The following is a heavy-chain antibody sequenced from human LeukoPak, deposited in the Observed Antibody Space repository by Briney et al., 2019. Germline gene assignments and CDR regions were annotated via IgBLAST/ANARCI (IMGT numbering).Heavy chain of an antibody. J-gene: IGHJ4*02. CDR3: ARTNYGSGSYDY. CDR2: INPNSGGT. V-gene: IGHV1-2*06. D-gene: IGHD3-10*01. CDR1: GYTFTGYY. Sequence: ASVKVSCKASGYTFTGYYMHWVRQAPGQGLEWMGRINPNSGGTNYAQKFQGRVTMTRDTSISTAYMELSRLRSDDTAVYYCARTNYGSGSYDYWGQGTLVTVSS.